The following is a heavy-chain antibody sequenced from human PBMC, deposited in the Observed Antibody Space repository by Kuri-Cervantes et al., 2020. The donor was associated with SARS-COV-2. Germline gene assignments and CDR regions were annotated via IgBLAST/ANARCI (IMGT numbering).Heavy chain of an antibody. J-gene: IGHJ4*02. CDR2: VRGKANNYAT. Sequence: GGSLRLSCEVSGFLFSDSAIHWVRQASGKGLEWVGRVRGKANNYATAYAVSVKGRFTISRDNSKNTLYLQMNSLRAEDTAVYYCAKDSRYSSSSCFLYWGQGTLVTVSS. CDR1: GFLFSDSA. D-gene: IGHD6-6*01. CDR3: AKDSRYSSSSCFLY. V-gene: IGHV3-73*01.